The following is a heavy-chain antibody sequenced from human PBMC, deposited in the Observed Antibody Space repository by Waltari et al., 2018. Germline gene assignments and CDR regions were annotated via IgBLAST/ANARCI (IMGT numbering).Heavy chain of an antibody. CDR3: ASLWNDVRSVDY. V-gene: IGHV1-3*01. CDR1: GYTFTSYA. Sequence: QVQLVQSGAEVKKPGASVKVSCKASGYTFTSYAMHWVRQAPGQRLEWMGWINAGNGNTKYSQKFQGRVMITADESTSTAYMELSSLRSEDTAVYYCASLWNDVRSVDYWGQGTLVTVSS. CDR2: INAGNGNT. D-gene: IGHD1-1*01. J-gene: IGHJ4*02.